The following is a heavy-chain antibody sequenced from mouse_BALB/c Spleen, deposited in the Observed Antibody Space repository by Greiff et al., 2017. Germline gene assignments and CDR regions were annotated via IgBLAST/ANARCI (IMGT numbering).Heavy chain of an antibody. J-gene: IGHJ4*01. CDR2: IDPANGNT. CDR3: ARYRHAMDY. V-gene: IGHV14-3*02. D-gene: IGHD2-14*01. Sequence: DVKLVESGAELVKPGASVKLSCTASGFNIKDTYMHWVKQRPEQGLEWIGRIDPANGNTKYDPKFQGKATITADTSSNTAYLQLSSLTSEDTAVYYCARYRHAMDYWGQGTSVTVSS. CDR1: GFNIKDTY.